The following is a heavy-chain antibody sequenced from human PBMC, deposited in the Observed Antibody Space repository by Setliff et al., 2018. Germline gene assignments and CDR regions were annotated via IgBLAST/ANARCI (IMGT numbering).Heavy chain of an antibody. Sequence: ASVKVSCKASGYTLTNYYMHWVRQAPGQGLEWMGWINAGNGHTKYSQEFQGRVTITRDTSASTAYMELSSLRSEDMAVYYCARGRRFGEYWFDPWGQGTPVTVSS. J-gene: IGHJ5*02. CDR1: GYTLTNYY. D-gene: IGHD3-10*01. CDR3: ARGRRFGEYWFDP. CDR2: INAGNGHT. V-gene: IGHV1-3*03.